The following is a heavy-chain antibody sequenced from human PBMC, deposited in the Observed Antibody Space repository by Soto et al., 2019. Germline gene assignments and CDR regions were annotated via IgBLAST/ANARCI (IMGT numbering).Heavy chain of an antibody. CDR3: AITRKGTTVTTPQGTWGD. Sequence: EVQLLESGGGLVQPGGSLRLSCAASGFTFRSYAMSWVRQAPGKGLEWVSAISGSGGSTDYADSVKGRFTISRDNSKNTLYLQMTSLRAEYTAVYYCAITRKGTTVTTPQGTWGDWGEGTLVIVSS. J-gene: IGHJ4*02. CDR2: ISGSGGST. D-gene: IGHD4-17*01. CDR1: GFTFRSYA. V-gene: IGHV3-23*01.